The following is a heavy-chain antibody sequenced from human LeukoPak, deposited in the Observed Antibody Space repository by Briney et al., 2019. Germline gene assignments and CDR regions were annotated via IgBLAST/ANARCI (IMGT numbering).Heavy chain of an antibody. CDR2: INPSGGST. V-gene: IGHV1-46*01. Sequence: ASVKVSCKASGGTFSSYAISWVRQAPGQGLEWMGIINPSGGSTSYAQKFQGRVTMTRDMSTSTVYMELSSLRSEDTAVYYCARSREHSSGWPPNFDYWGQGTLVTVSS. CDR1: GGTFSSYA. CDR3: ARSREHSSGWPPNFDY. D-gene: IGHD6-19*01. J-gene: IGHJ4*02.